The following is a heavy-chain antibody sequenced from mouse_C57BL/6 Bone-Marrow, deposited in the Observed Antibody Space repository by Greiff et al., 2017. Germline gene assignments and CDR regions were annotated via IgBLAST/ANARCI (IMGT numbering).Heavy chain of an antibody. CDR1: GFNIKDYY. Sequence: VQLKESGAELVKPGASVKLSCTASGFNIKDYYMHWVKQRTEQGLEWIGRIDPEDGETKYAPKFQGKATITADTSSNTAYLQLSSLTSEDTAVDYCAREKTGNSYDFDDWGQGTTLTVSS. J-gene: IGHJ2*01. CDR3: AREKTGNSYDFDD. V-gene: IGHV14-2*01. D-gene: IGHD1-1*01. CDR2: IDPEDGET.